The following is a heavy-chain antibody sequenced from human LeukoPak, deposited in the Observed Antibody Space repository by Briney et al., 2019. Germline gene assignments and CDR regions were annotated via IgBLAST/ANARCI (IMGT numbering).Heavy chain of an antibody. Sequence: GGSLRLSCAASGFTFSSYGMHWVRQAPGKGLEWVAFIRYDGSNKYYADSVKGRFTISRDNSKNTLYLQMNSLRAEDTAVYYCAKSHCSSTSCYTDYYYYYMDVWGKGTTVTVSS. CDR2: IRYDGSNK. V-gene: IGHV3-30*02. CDR3: AKSHCSSTSCYTDYYYYYMDV. CDR1: GFTFSSYG. J-gene: IGHJ6*03. D-gene: IGHD2-2*02.